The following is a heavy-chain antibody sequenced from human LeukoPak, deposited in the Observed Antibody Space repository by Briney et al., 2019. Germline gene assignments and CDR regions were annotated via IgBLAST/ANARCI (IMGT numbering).Heavy chain of an antibody. CDR2: IYYSGST. CDR1: GGSISGYY. V-gene: IGHV4-59*08. D-gene: IGHD3-10*01. CDR3: ARHKPTGSYPLEL. Sequence: PSESLSLTCTVSGGSISGYYWSWLRQPPGKGLEWSGHIYYSGSTNYNPSLRSRLTISFDTSTSQFSLRLSSVTAADTAVYYCARHKPTGSYPLELWGQGTLVTASS. J-gene: IGHJ4*02.